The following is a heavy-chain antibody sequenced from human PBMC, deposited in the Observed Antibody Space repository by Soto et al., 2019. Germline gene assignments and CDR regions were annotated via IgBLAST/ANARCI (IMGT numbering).Heavy chain of an antibody. V-gene: IGHV4-61*01. D-gene: IGHD2-2*01. Sequence: ETLSLTCTVSGGSVSSGSYYWSWIRQPPGKGLEWIGYIYYSGSTNYNPSLKSRVTISVDTSKNQFSLKLSSVTAADTAVYYCARDPGYCSSTSCFDWFDPWGQGTLVTVSS. CDR2: IYYSGST. CDR3: ARDPGYCSSTSCFDWFDP. J-gene: IGHJ5*02. CDR1: GGSVSSGSYY.